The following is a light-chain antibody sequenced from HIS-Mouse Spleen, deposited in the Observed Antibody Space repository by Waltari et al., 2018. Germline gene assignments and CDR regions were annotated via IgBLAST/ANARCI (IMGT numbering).Light chain of an antibody. J-gene: IGLJ2*01. V-gene: IGLV2-23*03. CDR3: CSYAGSSTFEV. CDR1: RSDVGSYNL. CDR2: EGS. Sequence: QSALTKTASVSGSPGQSITISCTGTRSDVGSYNLVPGYQQHPGKAPKLMIYEGSKRPSGVSNRFSGSKSGNTASLTISGLQAEDEADYYCCSYAGSSTFEVFGGGTKLTVL.